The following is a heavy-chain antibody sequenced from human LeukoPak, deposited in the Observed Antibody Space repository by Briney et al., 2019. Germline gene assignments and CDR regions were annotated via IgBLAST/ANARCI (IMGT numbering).Heavy chain of an antibody. J-gene: IGHJ4*02. CDR3: AKGRALWTYDFDS. CDR2: ISDSGGST. Sequence: GGSLRLSCAASGFTFSSYAMTWVRQAPGKGLEWVSVISDSGGSTFYAGSVKGRFTISRDLSKDTLFLEMHNLRAEDTAVYYCAKGRALWTYDFDSWGQGTLVTVSS. D-gene: IGHD3/OR15-3a*01. V-gene: IGHV3-23*01. CDR1: GFTFSSYA.